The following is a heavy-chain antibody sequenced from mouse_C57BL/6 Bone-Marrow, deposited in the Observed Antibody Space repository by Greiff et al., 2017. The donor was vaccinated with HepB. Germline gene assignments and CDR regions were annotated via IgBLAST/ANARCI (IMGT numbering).Heavy chain of an antibody. CDR3: ASYYGSSCFAY. D-gene: IGHD1-1*01. CDR1: GYAFSSSW. V-gene: IGHV1-82*01. CDR2: IYPGDGDT. Sequence: VKLMESGPELVKPGASVKISCKASGYAFSSSWMNWVKQRPGKGLEWIGRIYPGDGDTNYNGKFKGKATLTADKSSSTAYMQLSSLTSEDSAVYFCASYYGSSCFAYWGQGTLVTVSA. J-gene: IGHJ3*01.